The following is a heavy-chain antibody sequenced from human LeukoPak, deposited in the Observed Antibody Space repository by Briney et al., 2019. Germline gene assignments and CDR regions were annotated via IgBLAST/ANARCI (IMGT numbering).Heavy chain of an antibody. V-gene: IGHV3-48*04. CDR3: ARDREATPFDY. J-gene: IGHJ4*02. Sequence: GGSLRLSCAASGFTFSSYSMNWVRQAPGKGLEWVSYISSSSSTIYYADSVKGRFTISRDNAKNSLYLQMNSLRAEDTAVYYCARDREATPFDYWGQGTLVTVSS. CDR1: GFTFSSYS. CDR2: ISSSSSTI. D-gene: IGHD5-12*01.